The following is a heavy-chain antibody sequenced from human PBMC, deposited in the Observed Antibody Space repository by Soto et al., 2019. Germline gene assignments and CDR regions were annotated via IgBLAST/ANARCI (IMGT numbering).Heavy chain of an antibody. J-gene: IGHJ4*02. V-gene: IGHV3-33*01. D-gene: IGHD4-17*01. CDR2: IWYDGSNK. Sequence: GGSLRLSCAASGFTFSSYGMHWVRQAPGKGLEWVAVIWYDGSNKYYADSVKGRFTISRDNSKNTLYLQMNSLRAEDTAVYYCARADHGDPTGYWGQGTLVTVSS. CDR3: ARADHGDPTGY. CDR1: GFTFSSYG.